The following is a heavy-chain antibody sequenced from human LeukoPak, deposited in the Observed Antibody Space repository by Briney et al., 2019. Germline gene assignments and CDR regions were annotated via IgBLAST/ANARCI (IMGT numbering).Heavy chain of an antibody. CDR2: IYYSGST. CDR3: ARQLSGDTATPIDY. D-gene: IGHD5-18*01. Sequence: SETLSLTCTVSGGSISSYYWSWIRQPPGKGLEWIGHIYYSGSTNYNPSLKSRVTISVDTSKNQFSLKLSSVTAADTAVYYCARQLSGDTATPIDYWGQGTLVTVSS. J-gene: IGHJ4*02. CDR1: GGSISSYY. V-gene: IGHV4-59*08.